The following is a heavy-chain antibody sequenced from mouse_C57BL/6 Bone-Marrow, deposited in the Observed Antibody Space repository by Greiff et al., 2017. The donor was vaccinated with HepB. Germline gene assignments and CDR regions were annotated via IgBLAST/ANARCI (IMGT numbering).Heavy chain of an antibody. J-gene: IGHJ4*01. CDR1: GFSFNTYA. D-gene: IGHD1-1*01. CDR3: VRQRGTVSTTVVGAMDY. CDR2: IRSKSNNYAT. V-gene: IGHV10-1*01. Sequence: EVHLVESGGGLVQPKGSLKLSCAASGFSFNTYAMNWVRQAPGKGLEWVARIRSKSNNYATSYAVSVKDRFTISRDDTDSMLYLQMTNLKTKDTAMYYCVRQRGTVSTTVVGAMDYWGQGTSVTVSS.